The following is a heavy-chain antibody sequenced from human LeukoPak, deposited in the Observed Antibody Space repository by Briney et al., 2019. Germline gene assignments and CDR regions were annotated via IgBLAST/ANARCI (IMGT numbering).Heavy chain of an antibody. V-gene: IGHV3-30*02. D-gene: IGHD4-11*01. CDR2: IRYDETTK. Sequence: GGSLRLSCAASGFTFSTYAIHWVRQSPGKGLEWVAFIRYDETTKYYTDSVKGRFTVSRDNSKNTLYLHMNSLRTEDTAIYFCAKDFSNYYFDYWGQGTLVTVSS. J-gene: IGHJ4*02. CDR3: AKDFSNYYFDY. CDR1: GFTFSTYA.